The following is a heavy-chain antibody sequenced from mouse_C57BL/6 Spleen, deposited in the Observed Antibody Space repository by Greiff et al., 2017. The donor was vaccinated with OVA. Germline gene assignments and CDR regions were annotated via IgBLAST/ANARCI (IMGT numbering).Heavy chain of an antibody. CDR2: ISSGSSTI. Sequence: EVQGVESGGGLVKPGGSLKLSCAASGFTFSDYGMHWVRQAPEKGLEWVAYISSGSSTIYYADTVKGRFTISRDNAKNTLFLQMTSLRSEDTAMYYCATLLPFAYWGQGTLVTVSA. J-gene: IGHJ3*01. CDR3: ATLLPFAY. CDR1: GFTFSDYG. V-gene: IGHV5-17*01. D-gene: IGHD2-10*01.